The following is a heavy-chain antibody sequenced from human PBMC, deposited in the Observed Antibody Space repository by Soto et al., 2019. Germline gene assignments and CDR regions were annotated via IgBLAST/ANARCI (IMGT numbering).Heavy chain of an antibody. V-gene: IGHV4-34*01. J-gene: IGHJ4*02. D-gene: IGHD1-26*01. CDR3: ARPAQSKPGSFFDY. CDR2: INHSGST. Sequence: SETLSLTCAVYGGSFSGYYWSWIRQPPGKGLEWIGEINHSGSTNYNPSLKSRVTISVDTSKNQFSLKLSSVTAADTAVYYCARPAQSKPGSFFDYWGQGTLVTVSS. CDR1: GGSFSGYY.